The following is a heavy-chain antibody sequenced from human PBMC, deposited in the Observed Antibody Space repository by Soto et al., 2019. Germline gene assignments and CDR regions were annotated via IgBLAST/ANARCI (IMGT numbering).Heavy chain of an antibody. CDR2: MYPGDSDI. Sequence: GESLKISCKGSGYSFTSYWIGWVRQMPGKGLEWMGMMYPGDSDIRYSPSFRGQVTISADKSISTANLQWSSLKASDTAMYYCARPSRNTAMAAAIDYWGQGTLVTVSS. CDR1: GYSFTSYW. J-gene: IGHJ4*02. D-gene: IGHD5-18*01. CDR3: ARPSRNTAMAAAIDY. V-gene: IGHV5-51*01.